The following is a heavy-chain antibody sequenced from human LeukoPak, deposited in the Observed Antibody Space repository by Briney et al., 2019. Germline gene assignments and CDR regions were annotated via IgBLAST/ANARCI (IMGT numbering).Heavy chain of an antibody. J-gene: IGHJ3*02. CDR1: GGSISSGDYY. CDR2: IYYSGST. CDR3: ASRYSGGRLTFNI. D-gene: IGHD6-19*01. Sequence: SQTLSLTCTVSGGSISSGDYYWSWIRQPPGKGLEWIGYIYYSGSTYYNPSLKSRVTISVDTSKNQFSLKLSSVTAADTAVYYCASRYSGGRLTFNIWGQGTMVTVSS. V-gene: IGHV4-30-4*01.